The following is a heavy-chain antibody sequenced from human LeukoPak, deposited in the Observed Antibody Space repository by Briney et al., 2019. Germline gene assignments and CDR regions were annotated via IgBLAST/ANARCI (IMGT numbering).Heavy chain of an antibody. V-gene: IGHV4-30-2*01. CDR2: IYHSGST. Sequence: SETLSLTCAVSGGSISSGGYSWSWIRQPPGKGLEWIGYIYHSGSTYYNPSLKSRVTISVDRSKKQFSLKLSSVTAAETDVYYCARVSTTVVGHNWFDPWGQGTLVTVSS. CDR3: ARVSTTVVGHNWFDP. CDR1: GGSISSGGYS. J-gene: IGHJ5*02. D-gene: IGHD4-23*01.